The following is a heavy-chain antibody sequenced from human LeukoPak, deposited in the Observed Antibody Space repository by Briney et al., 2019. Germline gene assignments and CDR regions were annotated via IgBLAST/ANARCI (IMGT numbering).Heavy chain of an antibody. Sequence: SETLSPTSAVSGYFISSGYYWGWIRQPPGKGLEWIGSIYHSGSTYYNPSLKSRVTISVDTSKNQFSLKLSSVTAADTAVYYCARVEPPNWFDPWGQGTLVTVSS. J-gene: IGHJ5*02. V-gene: IGHV4-38-2*01. CDR3: ARVEPPNWFDP. CDR2: IYHSGST. CDR1: GYFISSGYY. D-gene: IGHD5-24*01.